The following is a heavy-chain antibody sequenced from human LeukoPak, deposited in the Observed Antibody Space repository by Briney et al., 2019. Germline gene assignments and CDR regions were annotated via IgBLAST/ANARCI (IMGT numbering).Heavy chain of an antibody. CDR3: ARGKDSNYSYYYYYYYMDV. D-gene: IGHD4-11*01. V-gene: IGHV4-59*01. Sequence: SETLSLTCTVSGVSISSYYWSWIRQTPGKGLEWIGYIYYSGSTNYNPSLKSRVTISVDTSKNQFSLKLSSVTAADTAVYYCARGKDSNYSYYYYYYYMDVWGKGTTVTVSS. J-gene: IGHJ6*03. CDR1: GVSISSYY. CDR2: IYYSGST.